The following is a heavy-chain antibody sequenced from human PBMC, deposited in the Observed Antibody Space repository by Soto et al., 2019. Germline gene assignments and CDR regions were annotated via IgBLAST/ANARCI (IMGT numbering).Heavy chain of an antibody. V-gene: IGHV1-69*01. Sequence: QVQLVQSGAEVKKPGSSVKVSCKASGGTFSTYAISWVRQAPGQGLEWMGGIIPIFGTAKHAQKFQGRVTITADESTSTAYMELSSLRSEDTAVYYCAREIFGVIISGGRDAFDIWGQGTMVTVSS. D-gene: IGHD3-3*01. CDR1: GGTFSTYA. CDR2: IIPIFGTA. CDR3: AREIFGVIISGGRDAFDI. J-gene: IGHJ3*02.